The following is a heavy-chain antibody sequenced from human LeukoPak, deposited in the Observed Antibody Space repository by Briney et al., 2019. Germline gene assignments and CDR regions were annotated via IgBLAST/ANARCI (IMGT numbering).Heavy chain of an antibody. CDR1: GYTFSRYG. CDR2: ITAYDGNT. Sequence: ASVKVSCEASGYTFSRYGITWVRQAPGQGLEWMGWITAYDGNTNFAQNFQARVTMTTDTSTNTAYMELRSLRSDDTAVYYCARQSFIAGDNWNYVLNGDDALDIWGQGTMVTVSS. J-gene: IGHJ3*02. CDR3: ARQSFIAGDNWNYVLNGDDALDI. D-gene: IGHD1-7*01. V-gene: IGHV1-18*01.